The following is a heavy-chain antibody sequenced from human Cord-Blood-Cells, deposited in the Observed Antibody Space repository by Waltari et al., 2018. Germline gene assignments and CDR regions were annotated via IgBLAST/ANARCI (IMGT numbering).Heavy chain of an antibody. CDR2: INHSGST. Sequence: QVQLQQWGAGLFKPSETLSLTCAVYGGSFSGYYWSWIRQPPGTGLEWIGKINHSGSTNSNPSLKRRVTISVDTSKNQFSLKLSSVTAADTAVYYCSRGDVLRFLEWPFVLFDIWGQGTMVTVSS. J-gene: IGHJ3*02. CDR3: SRGDVLRFLEWPFVLFDI. V-gene: IGHV4-34*01. D-gene: IGHD3-3*01. CDR1: GGSFSGYY.